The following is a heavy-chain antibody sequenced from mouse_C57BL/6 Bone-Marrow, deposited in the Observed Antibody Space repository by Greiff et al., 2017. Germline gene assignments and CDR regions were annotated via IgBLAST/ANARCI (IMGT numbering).Heavy chain of an antibody. J-gene: IGHJ4*01. CDR2: IYWDDDK. CDR3: ARRAVGNYEAMDY. D-gene: IGHD2-1*01. V-gene: IGHV8-12*01. CDR1: GFSLSTSGMG. Sequence: QVTLKVSGPGILQSSQTLSLTCSFSGFSLSTSGMGVSWIRQPSGKGLEWLAHIYWDDDKRYNPSLQSRLTISKVTSRNQVLLKITSVDTADTATYYSARRAVGNYEAMDYWGQGTSVTVSS.